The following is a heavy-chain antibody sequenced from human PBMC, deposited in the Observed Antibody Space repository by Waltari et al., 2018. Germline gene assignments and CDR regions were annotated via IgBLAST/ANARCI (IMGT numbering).Heavy chain of an antibody. J-gene: IGHJ3*02. D-gene: IGHD2-21*02. CDR1: GFTCSSYA. CDR2: ISGRGGST. CDR3: AKDPREYGGNSKDAFDI. Sequence: EVQLLESGGGWVQPGGSLRLSCAASGFTCSSYAMSRVRQAPGKGLEWVSAISGRGGSTYYSDTVKGRFTISRDKSKNTLYLQMNSLRAEDTAVYYCAKDPREYGGNSKDAFDIWGQGTMVTVSS. V-gene: IGHV3-23*01.